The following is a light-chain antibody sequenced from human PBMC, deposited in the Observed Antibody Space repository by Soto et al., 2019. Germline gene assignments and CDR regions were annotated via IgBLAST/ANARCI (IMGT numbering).Light chain of an antibody. CDR3: QQYDSSPVT. V-gene: IGKV3-20*01. CDR2: GAS. Sequence: EIVLTQSPGTLSLSPGERATLSCRASQSVSSSYLAWYQQKPGQAPRLLIYGASSRATGIPDRFSGSWSGTAFTLTISRLEPEDFAVYYCQQYDSSPVTFGQGTKLEIK. CDR1: QSVSSSY. J-gene: IGKJ2*01.